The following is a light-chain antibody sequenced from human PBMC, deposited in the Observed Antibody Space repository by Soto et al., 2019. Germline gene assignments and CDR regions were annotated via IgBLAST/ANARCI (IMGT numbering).Light chain of an antibody. V-gene: IGKV4-1*01. J-gene: IGKJ2*01. CDR2: WAS. Sequence: DIVMTQSPDSLAVSLGERATINCKSSQSVLYNFNNKNFLAWYQQKPGQPPKVLIYWASTRESVVPDRFSGRGSEIDQTLTISSLHAEDAAVYSCKHYYSTPPYILGQATKLEIQ. CDR1: QSVLYNFNNKNF. CDR3: KHYYSTPPYI.